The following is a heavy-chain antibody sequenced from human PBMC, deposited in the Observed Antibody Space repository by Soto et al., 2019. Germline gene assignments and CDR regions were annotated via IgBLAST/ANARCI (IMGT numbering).Heavy chain of an antibody. J-gene: IGHJ5*02. CDR2: INPNSGGT. Sequence: ASVKVSCQASGYTFTGYYMHWVRQAPGQGLEWMGWINPNSGGTNYAEKFQGWVAMTRDTSISTAYMELSRLRSDDTAVYYCARAAGAYCGGDCYSEWFDPWGQGTLVTVSS. CDR1: GYTFTGYY. V-gene: IGHV1-2*04. D-gene: IGHD2-21*02. CDR3: ARAAGAYCGGDCYSEWFDP.